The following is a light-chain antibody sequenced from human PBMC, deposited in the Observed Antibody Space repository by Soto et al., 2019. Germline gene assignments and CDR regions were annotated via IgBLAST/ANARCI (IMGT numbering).Light chain of an antibody. V-gene: IGLV2-14*01. Sequence: QSVLTQPASVSGSPGQSITISCTGTSSDVGGHNSVSWYRQDPGKAPKLMIYDVSNRPSGVSDRFSGSKSGNTASLTISGLQIEEDDDYYCSSFKSSVTYVFGTGTKVTV. CDR1: SSDVGGHNS. CDR2: DVS. J-gene: IGLJ1*01. CDR3: SSFKSSVTYV.